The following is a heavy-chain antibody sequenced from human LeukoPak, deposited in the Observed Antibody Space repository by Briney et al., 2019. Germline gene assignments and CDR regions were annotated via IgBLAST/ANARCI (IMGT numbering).Heavy chain of an antibody. CDR1: DGSISNYY. V-gene: IGHV4-4*07. J-gene: IGHJ4*02. Sequence: SETLSLTCTVSDGSISNYYWSWIRQPAGKGLEFIGHINNNGNTKYNPSLKSRVTISVDTSKNQFSLKLSSVTAADTAVYYCARGTDGYNSNYWGQGTLVTVSS. CDR3: ARGTDGYNSNY. CDR2: INNNGNT. D-gene: IGHD5-24*01.